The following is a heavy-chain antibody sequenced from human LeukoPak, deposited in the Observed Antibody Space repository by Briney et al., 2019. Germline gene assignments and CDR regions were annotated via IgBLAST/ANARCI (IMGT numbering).Heavy chain of an antibody. J-gene: IGHJ4*02. V-gene: IGHV3-7*01. D-gene: IGHD1-1*01. Sequence: GGSLRLSCAASGFIFTDYWMNWVRQAPGRGLEWLASVKGDGSATSYVDSVKGRFTISRDNAKNSLYLQMNSLRAEDTAVYYCARDQVPSMYFDYWGQGTLVTVSS. CDR3: ARDQVPSMYFDY. CDR1: GFIFTDYW. CDR2: VKGDGSAT.